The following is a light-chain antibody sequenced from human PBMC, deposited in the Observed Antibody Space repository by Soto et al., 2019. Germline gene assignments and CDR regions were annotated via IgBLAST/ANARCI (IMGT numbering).Light chain of an antibody. CDR3: QQYSISKWT. J-gene: IGKJ1*01. V-gene: IGKV3-20*01. CDR1: QSLDNRH. CDR2: GAS. Sequence: IVLTQSPGTLSLSPGERATLSCRASQSLDNRHLAWYKHKPGQAPRVLIYGASNRATGIPVRFSGSGSGTDFTLTISRLETEDFAVYYCQQYSISKWTFGQGTKVEIK.